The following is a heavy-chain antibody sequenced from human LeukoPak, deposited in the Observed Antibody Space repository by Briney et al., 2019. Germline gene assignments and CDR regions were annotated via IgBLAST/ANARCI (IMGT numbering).Heavy chain of an antibody. CDR1: GGSISSGSYY. CDR3: ASCWARSGSCHLDS. J-gene: IGHJ4*02. CDR2: IYTSGST. D-gene: IGHD2-2*01. Sequence: PSQTLSLTCTVSGGSISSGSYYWSWIRQPAGKGLGWIGRIYTSGSTNYNPSLKSRVTISVDTSKNQFSLKLSSVTAADTAVYYCASCWARSGSCHLDSWGQGTLVTVSS. V-gene: IGHV4-61*02.